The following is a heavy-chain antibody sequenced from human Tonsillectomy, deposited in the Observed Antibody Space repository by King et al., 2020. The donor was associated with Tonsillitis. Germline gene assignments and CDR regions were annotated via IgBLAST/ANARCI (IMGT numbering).Heavy chain of an antibody. D-gene: IGHD5-12*01. CDR1: GYTFNIYS. Sequence: VQLVESGAEVKKPGASVKVSCKASGYTFNIYSISWVRQAPGQGLEWLGWISAYTGNTDYAQKLQGRVTLTTDTSTGTAYMELRSLKSDDTAVYYCARGASRYSAYDGGWFDPWGQGTLVTVSS. CDR2: ISAYTGNT. V-gene: IGHV1-18*01. CDR3: ARGASRYSAYDGGWFDP. J-gene: IGHJ5*02.